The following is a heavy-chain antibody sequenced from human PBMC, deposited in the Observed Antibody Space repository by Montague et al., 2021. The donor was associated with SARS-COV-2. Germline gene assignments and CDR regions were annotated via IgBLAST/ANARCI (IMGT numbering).Heavy chain of an antibody. CDR2: TYYRSKWYN. CDR3: ASGRMVPYSSSWTTLYYYYGMDV. CDR1: GDSVSSNSAA. Sequence: CAISGDSVSSNSAAWNWLRQSPSRGLEWLGRTYYRSKWYNGYAVSLKXXITINPDTSKNQFSLQLNSVTPEDTAVYYCASGRMVPYSSSWTTLYYYYGMDVWGQGTTVTVSS. J-gene: IGHJ6*02. D-gene: IGHD6-13*01. V-gene: IGHV6-1*01.